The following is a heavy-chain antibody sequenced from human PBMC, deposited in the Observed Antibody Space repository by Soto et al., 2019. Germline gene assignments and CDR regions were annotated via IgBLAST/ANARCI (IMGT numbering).Heavy chain of an antibody. Sequence: GESLKISCKGSGYTFTSYWITWVRQMPGKGLEWMGRIDPSDSSTNYSPSFQGHVTISTDKSISTAHLQWSSLKVSDTAMYYCAATGYTYGYHFDHWGQGTQVTVSS. CDR1: GYTFTSYW. J-gene: IGHJ4*02. D-gene: IGHD5-18*01. CDR2: IDPSDSST. V-gene: IGHV5-10-1*01. CDR3: AATGYTYGYHFDH.